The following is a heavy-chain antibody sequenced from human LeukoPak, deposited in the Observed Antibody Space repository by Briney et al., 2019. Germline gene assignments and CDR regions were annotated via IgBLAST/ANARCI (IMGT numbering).Heavy chain of an antibody. D-gene: IGHD2-2*02. V-gene: IGHV3-23*01. J-gene: IGHJ5*02. CDR2: ISGSGGST. CDR3: ARAGYCANSTCYTGFLSLDL. Sequence: GGSLRLSCAASGFTFSSYAMSWVRQAPGKGLEWVSAISGSGGSTYYADSVKGRFTISRDNSKNTLYLQMNSLTAEDTAVYYCARAGYCANSTCYTGFLSLDLWGQGILVTVSS. CDR1: GFTFSSYA.